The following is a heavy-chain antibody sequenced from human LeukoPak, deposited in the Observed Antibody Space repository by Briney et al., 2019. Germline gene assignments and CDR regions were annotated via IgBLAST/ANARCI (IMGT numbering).Heavy chain of an antibody. Sequence: SETPPLTCTVSGDSINSLDLWSWVRQPPGKGLEWIGEMYLSGTTHSNPSVKSRVTISIDKSKNQFFLNLSSVTAADTAVYYCAGLVGRYSSGLYYYYFDYWGQGTLVTVSS. V-gene: IGHV4-4*02. CDR1: GDSINSLDL. CDR3: AGLVGRYSSGLYYYYFDY. D-gene: IGHD3-22*01. J-gene: IGHJ4*02. CDR2: MYLSGTT.